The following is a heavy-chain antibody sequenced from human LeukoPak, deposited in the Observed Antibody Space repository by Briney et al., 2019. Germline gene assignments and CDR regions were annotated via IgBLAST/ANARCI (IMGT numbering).Heavy chain of an antibody. CDR3: ARGRGSWYGVYFDY. J-gene: IGHJ4*02. D-gene: IGHD6-13*01. Sequence: GGSLRLSCAASGFTFSSNSMNWVRQAPGKGLEWVSYISSTGGTIYYADSMKGRFTISRDNAKNSLYLQMNNLRTEDTAVYYCARGRGSWYGVYFDYWGQGTLVTVSS. CDR1: GFTFSSNS. V-gene: IGHV3-48*04. CDR2: ISSTGGTI.